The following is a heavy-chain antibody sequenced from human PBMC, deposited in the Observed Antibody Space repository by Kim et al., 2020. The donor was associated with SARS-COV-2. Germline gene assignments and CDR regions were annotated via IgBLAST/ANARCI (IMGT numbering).Heavy chain of an antibody. Sequence: SETLSLTCTVSGYSISSGYYWGWIRQPPGKGLEWIGSIYHSGSTYYNPSLKSRVTISVDTSKNQFSLKLSSVTAADTAVYYCARGGDYGASDTLKPYYYGMDVWGQGTTVTVSS. D-gene: IGHD4-17*01. V-gene: IGHV4-38-2*02. CDR2: IYHSGST. CDR1: GYSISSGYY. J-gene: IGHJ6*02. CDR3: ARGGDYGASDTLKPYYYGMDV.